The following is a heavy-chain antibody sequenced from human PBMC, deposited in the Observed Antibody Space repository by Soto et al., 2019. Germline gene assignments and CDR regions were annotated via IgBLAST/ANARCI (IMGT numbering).Heavy chain of an antibody. Sequence: QVQLAQSGGEVKKLGASLKVSCKSSGYTFTNYGISWVRQAPGQGLEWMGWISPSNGHTNSAQKFQDRMSMTTDTSTATAYRELRRLRTDDTAVYYCARDHPFIVATMSIDFWGQGNLVSVSS. D-gene: IGHD5-12*01. J-gene: IGHJ4*02. CDR3: ARDHPFIVATMSIDF. CDR1: GYTFTNYG. CDR2: ISPSNGHT. V-gene: IGHV1-18*01.